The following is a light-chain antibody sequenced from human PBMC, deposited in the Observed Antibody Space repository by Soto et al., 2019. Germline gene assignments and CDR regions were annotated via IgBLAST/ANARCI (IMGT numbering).Light chain of an antibody. CDR3: CSYAGSSTFAYV. J-gene: IGLJ1*01. V-gene: IGLV2-23*02. CDR2: EVS. Sequence: HSVLTQPASVFGSPGQSITISCTGASSDVGSYNLVSWYQQHPGKAPKLMIYEVSKRPSGVSNRFSGSKSGNTASLTISGLQAEDEADYYCCSYAGSSTFAYVFGTGTKVPVL. CDR1: SSDVGSYNL.